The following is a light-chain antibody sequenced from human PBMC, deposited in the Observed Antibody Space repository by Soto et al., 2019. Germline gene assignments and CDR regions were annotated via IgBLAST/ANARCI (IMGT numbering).Light chain of an antibody. Sequence: EIVLTQSPGTLSLSPGERATLSCRTSQSVYNRHLAWYQQRSGHAPRLLIHGVSSRATGVPDRFSGSGSGTDFTLTISRLEPEDFAVYYCQLHVPSPPGYTFGQGTKLEIK. CDR1: QSVYNRH. CDR3: QLHVPSPPGYT. J-gene: IGKJ2*01. V-gene: IGKV3-20*01. CDR2: GVS.